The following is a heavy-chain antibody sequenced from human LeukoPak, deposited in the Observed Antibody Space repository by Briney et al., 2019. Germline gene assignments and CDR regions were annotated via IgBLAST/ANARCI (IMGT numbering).Heavy chain of an antibody. J-gene: IGHJ6*03. Sequence: GGSLRLSCAGSGFPFSSHGMNWVRQAPGKGLEWVSAISGSGGSTYYADSVKGRFTISRDNSKNTLYLQMNSLRAEDTAVYYCAKRRGLELLYYYYMDVWGKGTTVTVSS. CDR2: ISGSGGST. CDR3: AKRRGLELLYYYYMDV. CDR1: GFPFSSHG. V-gene: IGHV3-23*01. D-gene: IGHD1-7*01.